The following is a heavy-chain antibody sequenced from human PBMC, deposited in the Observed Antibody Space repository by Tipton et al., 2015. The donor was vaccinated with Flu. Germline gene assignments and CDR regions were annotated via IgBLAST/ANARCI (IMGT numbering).Heavy chain of an antibody. CDR2: ISGSGGST. CDR1: GFTFSSYA. Sequence: GSLRLSCAASGFTFSSYAMSWVRQAPGKGLEWVSAISGSGGSTYYADSVKGRFTISRDNSKNTLYLQMNSLRAEDTAVYYCAKSRLRGAALGYYGMDVWGQGTTVTVSS. V-gene: IGHV3-23*01. J-gene: IGHJ6*02. CDR3: AKSRLRGAALGYYGMDV. D-gene: IGHD3-16*01.